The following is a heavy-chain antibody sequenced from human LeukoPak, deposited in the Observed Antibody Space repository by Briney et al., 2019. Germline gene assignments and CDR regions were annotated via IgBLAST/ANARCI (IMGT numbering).Heavy chain of an antibody. D-gene: IGHD1-1*01. J-gene: IGHJ3*02. CDR1: GYTFTSYD. CDR3: ARANNWNRDNAFDI. V-gene: IGHV1-8*01. Sequence: SSVKVSCKASGYTFTSYDINWVRQATGQGLEWMGWMNPNRGNTGYAQKFQGRVTMTRNTSISTAYMELSSLRSEDTAVYYCARANNWNRDNAFDIWGQGTMVTVSS. CDR2: MNPNRGNT.